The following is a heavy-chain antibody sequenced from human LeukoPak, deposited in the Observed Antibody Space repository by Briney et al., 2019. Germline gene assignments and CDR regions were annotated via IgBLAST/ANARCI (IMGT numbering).Heavy chain of an antibody. CDR1: GFTLSSHG. Sequence: GGSLRLSCTASGFTLSSHGMHWVRQAPGKGLEWVAVISYDGRNEYYADSMRGRFTISRDNANNFLYLQMNSLRAEDTALYYCARAYKDRSLAGKKEFFQHWGQGTLVTVSS. J-gene: IGHJ1*01. V-gene: IGHV3-30*03. CDR2: ISYDGRNE. CDR3: ARAYKDRSLAGKKEFFQH. D-gene: IGHD6-19*01.